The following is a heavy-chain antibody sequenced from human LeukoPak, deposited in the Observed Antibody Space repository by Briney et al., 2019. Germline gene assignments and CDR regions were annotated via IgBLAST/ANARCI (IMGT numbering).Heavy chain of an antibody. V-gene: IGHV3-23*01. Sequence: GGSLRLSCAASGFTFSSYAMSWVRQAPGKGLEWVSAISGSGGSTYYADSVKGRFTISRDDSKNTLYLQMNSLRAEDTAVYYCAKDVAQRVGAFDIWGQGTMVTVSS. CDR1: GFTFSSYA. CDR2: ISGSGGST. J-gene: IGHJ3*02. D-gene: IGHD3-16*01. CDR3: AKDVAQRVGAFDI.